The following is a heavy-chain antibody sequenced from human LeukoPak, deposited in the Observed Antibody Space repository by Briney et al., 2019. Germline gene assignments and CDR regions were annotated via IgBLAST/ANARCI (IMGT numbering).Heavy chain of an antibody. CDR1: GFTFGTYG. Sequence: GGSLRLSWAASGFTFGTYGMHWVRQAPGEWLEWVAVIWSVGRQEYYADSVKGRFTVSRDTSKNAPYLQINGLRDEALAVYYGVRRGTRTYDSDYWGQGTLVTVSS. D-gene: IGHD3-16*01. V-gene: IGHV3-33*01. CDR2: IWSVGRQE. CDR3: VRRGTRTYDSDY. J-gene: IGHJ4*02.